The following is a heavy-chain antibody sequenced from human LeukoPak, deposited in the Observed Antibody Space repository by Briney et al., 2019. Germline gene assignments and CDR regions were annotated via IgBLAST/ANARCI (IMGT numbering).Heavy chain of an antibody. CDR3: ARARSNYDFWSGYRATALGYCHY. V-gene: IGHV4-4*07. D-gene: IGHD3-3*01. J-gene: IGHJ4*02. CDR1: GGSISSYY. CDR2: IYTSGST. Sequence: SETLSLTCTVSGGSISSYYWSWIRQPAGKGLEWIGRIYTSGSTNYNPSLKSRVTISVDTSKNQFSLKLSSVTAADTAVYYCARARSNYDFWSGYRATALGYCHYRGQRTLATVSS.